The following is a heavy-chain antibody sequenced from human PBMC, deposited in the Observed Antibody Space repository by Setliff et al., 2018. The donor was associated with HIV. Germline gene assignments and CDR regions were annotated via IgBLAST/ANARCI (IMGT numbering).Heavy chain of an antibody. J-gene: IGHJ5*02. CDR1: GDSMRTNY. CDR2: VDYSGSS. CDR3: ARRSTVARGVDCLDL. V-gene: IGHV4-59*08. Sequence: SETLSLTCSVSGDSMRTNYWTWIRQSPGKGLEWIGHVDYSGSSTYNPSLNSRVTLSIDTSKSQFSLRPSSVTAADTALYYCARRSTVARGVDCLDLWGQGTQVTVSS. D-gene: IGHD3-10*01.